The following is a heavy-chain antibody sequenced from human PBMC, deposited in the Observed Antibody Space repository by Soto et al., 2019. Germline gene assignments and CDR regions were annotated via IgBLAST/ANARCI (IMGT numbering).Heavy chain of an antibody. CDR2: INWNGGTT. CDR3: ARGDNSGLYHDSDY. D-gene: IGHD3-22*01. CDR1: GFTFDDYG. Sequence: EVRLVESGGGVVRPGTFLILSCAASGFTFDDYGMTWVRQAPGKGLEWVSSINWNGGTTGYADSVKGRFTISRDNAKNSLYLQMSSLRAEDTALYYCARGDNSGLYHDSDYWGQGTLVTVSS. J-gene: IGHJ4*02. V-gene: IGHV3-20*04.